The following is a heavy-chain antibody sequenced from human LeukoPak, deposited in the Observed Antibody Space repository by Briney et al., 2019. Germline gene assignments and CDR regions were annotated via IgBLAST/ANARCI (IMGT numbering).Heavy chain of an antibody. CDR3: ARVHLGYSSSWALDY. V-gene: IGHV3-48*04. J-gene: IGHJ4*02. D-gene: IGHD6-13*01. Sequence: GGSLRLSCAASGFTFSSYSMNWVRQAPGKGLEWVSYISSSSSTIYYADSVKGRFTISRDNAKNSLYLQMNSLRAEDTAVYYCARVHLGYSSSWALDYWGQGTLVTVSS. CDR1: GFTFSSYS. CDR2: ISSSSSTI.